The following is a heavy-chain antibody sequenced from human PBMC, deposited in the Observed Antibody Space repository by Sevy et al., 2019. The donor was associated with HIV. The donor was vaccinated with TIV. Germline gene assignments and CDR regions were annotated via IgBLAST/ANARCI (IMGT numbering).Heavy chain of an antibody. CDR3: AKDRVWELGDAFDI. J-gene: IGHJ3*02. CDR2: LSGSGGST. CDR1: GFTFSSYA. Sequence: GGSLRLSCAASGFTFSSYAMSWVRQAPGKRLEWVSGLSGSGGSTNYADSVKGRFTISRDNSKNTLYLQMNSLRAEDTAVYYCAKDRVWELGDAFDIWGQGTMVTVSS. V-gene: IGHV3-23*01. D-gene: IGHD3-10*01.